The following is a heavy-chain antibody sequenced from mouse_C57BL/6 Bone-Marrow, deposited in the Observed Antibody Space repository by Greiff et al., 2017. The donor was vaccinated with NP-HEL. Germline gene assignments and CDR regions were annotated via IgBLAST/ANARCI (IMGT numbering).Heavy chain of an antibody. V-gene: IGHV1-81*01. D-gene: IGHD2-14*01. J-gene: IGHJ1*03. Sequence: QVQLKQSGAELARPGASVKLSCKASGYTFTSYGISWVKQRTGQGLEWIGEIYPRSGNTYYNEKFKGKATLTADKSSNTAYMELRSLTSEDSAVYFCARWGTDWYFDVWGTGTTVTVSS. CDR2: IYPRSGNT. CDR1: GYTFTSYG. CDR3: ARWGTDWYFDV.